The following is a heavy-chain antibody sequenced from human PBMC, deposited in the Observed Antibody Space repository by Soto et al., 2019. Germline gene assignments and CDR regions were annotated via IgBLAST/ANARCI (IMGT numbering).Heavy chain of an antibody. CDR1: GGSISSSNW. CDR2: IYHSGST. CDR3: ARGGITMVRGVIITARSRKASNWFDP. V-gene: IGHV4-4*02. J-gene: IGHJ5*02. Sequence: LSLTCAVSGGSISSSNWWSWVRQPPGKGLEWIGEIYHSGSTNYNPSLKSRVTISVDKSKNQFSLKLSSVTAADTAVYYCARGGITMVRGVIITARSRKASNWFDPWGQGTLVTVSS. D-gene: IGHD3-10*01.